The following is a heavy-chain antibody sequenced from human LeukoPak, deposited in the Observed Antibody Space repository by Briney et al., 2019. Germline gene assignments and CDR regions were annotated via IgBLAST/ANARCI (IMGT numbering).Heavy chain of an antibody. CDR2: ISSSGSTI. J-gene: IGHJ4*02. Sequence: PGGSLRLSCAASGFTFSSYEMNWVRQAPGKGLEWVSYISSSGSTIYYADSVKGRFTISRDNAKNSLYLQMNSLRAEDTAVYYCARDLHSPYSSGWFGYFDYWGQGTLVTVSS. CDR3: ARDLHSPYSSGWFGYFDY. CDR1: GFTFSSYE. D-gene: IGHD6-19*01. V-gene: IGHV3-48*03.